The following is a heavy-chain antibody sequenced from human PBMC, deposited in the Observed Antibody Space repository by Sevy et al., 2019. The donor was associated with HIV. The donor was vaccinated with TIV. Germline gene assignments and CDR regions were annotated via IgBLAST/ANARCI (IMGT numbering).Heavy chain of an antibody. CDR1: GFTFSNYA. V-gene: IGHV3-23*01. CDR3: AGGRYDSSGSFDAFDI. J-gene: IGHJ3*02. D-gene: IGHD3-22*01. CDR2: IYGSGGVT. Sequence: GGSLRLSCAASGFTFSNYAMNWVRQAPGKGLEWVSTIYGSGGVTYYADSVKGPFTISRDKSKNTRNLQMNSLRAEDTAVYYCAGGRYDSSGSFDAFDIWGKGPMVTVSS.